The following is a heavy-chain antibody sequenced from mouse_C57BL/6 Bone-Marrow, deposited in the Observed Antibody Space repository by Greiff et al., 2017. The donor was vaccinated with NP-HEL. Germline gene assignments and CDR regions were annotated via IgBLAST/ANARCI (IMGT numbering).Heavy chain of an antibody. CDR2: IYPRDGST. J-gene: IGHJ1*03. V-gene: IGHV1-78*01. Sequence: VQLQESDAELVKPGASVKISCKVSGYTFTDHTIHWMKQRPEQGLEWIGYIYPRDGSTKYNEKFKGKATLTADKSSSTAYMQLNSLTSEDSAVYFCAREEYDPYWYFDVWGTGTTVTVSS. CDR3: AREEYDPYWYFDV. CDR1: GYTFTDHT. D-gene: IGHD2-10*02.